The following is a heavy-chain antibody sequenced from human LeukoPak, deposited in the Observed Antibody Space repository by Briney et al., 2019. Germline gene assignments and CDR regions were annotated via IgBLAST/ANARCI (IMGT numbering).Heavy chain of an antibody. D-gene: IGHD5-12*01. V-gene: IGHV4-59*08. Sequence: PSETLSLTCTVSGGSVNSYYWSWIQQPPGKGLEWVGYIYSGGYTKYNPSLKNRVTISIAASENQFSLKLNSVTAADTAVYYCARQKEWLRFPADFGMDVWGQGTTVTVSS. CDR2: IYSGGYT. CDR3: ARQKEWLRFPADFGMDV. CDR1: GGSVNSYY. J-gene: IGHJ6*02.